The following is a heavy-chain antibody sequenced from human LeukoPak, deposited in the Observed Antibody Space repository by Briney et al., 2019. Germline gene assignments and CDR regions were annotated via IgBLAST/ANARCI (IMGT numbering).Heavy chain of an antibody. CDR1: GFTFSSYA. J-gene: IGHJ5*02. CDR3: ARARRSSSWYGDWFDP. D-gene: IGHD6-13*01. Sequence: GGSLRLSCAASGFTFSSYAMHWVRQAPGKGLEWVSYISSSSSTIYYADSVKGRFTISRDNAKNSLYLQMNSLRDEDTAVYYCARARRSSSWYGDWFDPWGQGTLVTVSS. CDR2: ISSSSSTI. V-gene: IGHV3-48*02.